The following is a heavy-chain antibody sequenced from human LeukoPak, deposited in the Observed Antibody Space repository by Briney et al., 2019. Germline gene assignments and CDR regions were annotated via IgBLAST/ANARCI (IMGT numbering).Heavy chain of an antibody. V-gene: IGHV5-51*01. D-gene: IGHD6-13*01. J-gene: IGHJ6*03. CDR1: GYSFTSYW. CDR2: IYPGDSDT. CDR3: ARHVIESEQLVRNYYYYMDV. Sequence: GASLKISCKGSGYSFTSYWIGWVRQLPGKGLEWMGIIYPGDSDTRYSPSFQGQVTISADKSISTAYLQWSSLKASDTAMYYCARHVIESEQLVRNYYYYMDVWGKGPRSPSP.